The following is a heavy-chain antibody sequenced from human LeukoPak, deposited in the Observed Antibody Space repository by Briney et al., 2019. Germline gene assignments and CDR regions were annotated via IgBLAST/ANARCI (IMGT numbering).Heavy chain of an antibody. D-gene: IGHD4-17*01. CDR1: GYTFTSYA. Sequence: EASVKVSCKASGYTFTSYAMHWVRQAPGQRLEWMGWINAGNGNTKYSQKFQGRVTITRDTSASTAYMELSSLRSEDTAVYYCASINYGDYGGNWFDPWGQGTLVTVSS. J-gene: IGHJ5*02. V-gene: IGHV1-3*01. CDR3: ASINYGDYGGNWFDP. CDR2: INAGNGNT.